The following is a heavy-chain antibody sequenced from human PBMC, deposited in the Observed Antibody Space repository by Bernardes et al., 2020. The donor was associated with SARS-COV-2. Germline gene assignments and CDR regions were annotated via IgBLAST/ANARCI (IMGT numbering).Heavy chain of an antibody. D-gene: IGHD3-22*01. Sequence: SETLSLTCTVSGGSIGRYYWAWIRQSPGKGLEWIGYIYYSGSTNYNPSPKSRVTISVDRTRKQFSLNLNSVTPADTAVYYCAKGRDSGYLVPFVYWGQGTLVTVSS. CDR2: IYYSGST. V-gene: IGHV4-59*01. CDR1: GGSIGRYY. J-gene: IGHJ4*02. CDR3: AKGRDSGYLVPFVY.